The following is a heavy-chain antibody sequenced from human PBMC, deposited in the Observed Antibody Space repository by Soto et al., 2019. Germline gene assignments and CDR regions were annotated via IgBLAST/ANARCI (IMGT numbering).Heavy chain of an antibody. CDR1: GGSITSGDFY. CDR2: MYYTGTT. CDR3: ARPGIRFGKNMDV. J-gene: IGHJ6*02. V-gene: IGHV4-61*08. D-gene: IGHD3-10*01. Sequence: PSETLSLTCTVSGGSITSGDFYWSWIRQPPGKGLEWIGYMYYTGTTNYNPSLRSRVTISLDTSKKQFSLKLSSVTAADTAVYYCARPGIRFGKNMDVWGQGTTGTVSS.